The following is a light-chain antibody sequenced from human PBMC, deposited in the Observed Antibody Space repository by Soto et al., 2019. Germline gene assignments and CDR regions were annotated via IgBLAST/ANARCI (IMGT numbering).Light chain of an antibody. CDR1: QSISSSY. CDR3: QHYGSSPT. CDR2: GAS. V-gene: IGKV3-20*01. J-gene: IGKJ1*01. Sequence: EIALTQSTGSGSLSPGERATLSCGASQSISSSYLAWYQQKPGQAPRLLLYGASNRATGIPDRFSGSGSGTDFTLTISRLEPEDFAVYYCQHYGSSPTFGQGTKVDIK.